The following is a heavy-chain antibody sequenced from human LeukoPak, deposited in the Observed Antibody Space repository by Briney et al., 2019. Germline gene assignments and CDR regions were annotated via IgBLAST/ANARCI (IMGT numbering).Heavy chain of an antibody. V-gene: IGHV4-59*01. J-gene: IGHJ5*02. D-gene: IGHD5-24*01. CDR1: GGSISSYY. CDR3: AREMHGIKSPVWFDP. Sequence: PSETLSLTCTVSGGSISSYYWSWIRQPPGKGLEWIAYIYYSGSTNYNPSLKSRVTISLDTSKNQFSLKLSSVTAADTAVYYCAREMHGIKSPVWFDPWGQGTLVTVSS. CDR2: IYYSGST.